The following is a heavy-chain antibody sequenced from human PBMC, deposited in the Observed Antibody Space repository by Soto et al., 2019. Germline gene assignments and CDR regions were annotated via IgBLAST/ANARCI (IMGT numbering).Heavy chain of an antibody. CDR2: IYYSGST. CDR1: GGSISSYY. J-gene: IGHJ4*02. CDR3: ARGGNYYDSSGPFDY. Sequence: TSETLSLTCTVSGGSISSYYWSWIRQPPGKGLEWIGYIYYSGSTNYNPSLKSRVTISVDTSKNQFSLKLSSVTAADTAVYYCARGGNYYDSSGPFDYWGQGTLVTVSS. D-gene: IGHD3-22*01. V-gene: IGHV4-59*01.